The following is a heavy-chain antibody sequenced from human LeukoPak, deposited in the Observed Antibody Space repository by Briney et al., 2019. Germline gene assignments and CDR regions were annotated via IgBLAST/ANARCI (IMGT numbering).Heavy chain of an antibody. CDR2: INHSGST. Sequence: SETLSLTCAVYGGSFSGYYWSWIRQPPGKGLEWIGEINHSGSTNYNSSLKSRVTISVDTSKNQFSLKLSSVTAADTAVYYCARARNQYGDYRAGAFDIWGQGTMVTVSS. CDR3: ARARNQYGDYRAGAFDI. J-gene: IGHJ3*02. D-gene: IGHD4-17*01. V-gene: IGHV4-34*01. CDR1: GGSFSGYY.